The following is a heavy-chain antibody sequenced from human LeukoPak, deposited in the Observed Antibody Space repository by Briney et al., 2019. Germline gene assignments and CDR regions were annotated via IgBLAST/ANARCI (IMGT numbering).Heavy chain of an antibody. J-gene: IGHJ6*02. V-gene: IGHV3-21*01. CDR3: EREDGSGSPYYYYGMDV. CDR1: GFTFSSYS. D-gene: IGHD3-10*01. CDR2: ISSSSSYI. Sequence: PGGSLRLSCAASGFTFSSYSMNWVRQAPGKGLEWVSSISSSSSYIYYADSVKGRFTISRDNAKNSLYLQMNSLRAEDTAVYYCEREDGSGSPYYYYGMDVWGQGTTVTVSS.